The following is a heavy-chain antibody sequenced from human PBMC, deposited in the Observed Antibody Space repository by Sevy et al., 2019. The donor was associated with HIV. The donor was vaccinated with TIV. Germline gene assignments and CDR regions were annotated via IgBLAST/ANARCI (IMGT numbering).Heavy chain of an antibody. CDR2: ISDSGGET. D-gene: IGHD6-6*01. V-gene: IGHV3-23*01. Sequence: GGSLRLSCVVSGFTFRTYGMSWVRQAPGKGLEWVSSISDSGGETYYADSVKGQFTISRDNSKSTLYLQMNSLRAEDTAIDYCAKRVEYTSSSAYFDLWGRGTLVTVSS. CDR1: GFTFRTYG. J-gene: IGHJ2*01. CDR3: AKRVEYTSSSAYFDL.